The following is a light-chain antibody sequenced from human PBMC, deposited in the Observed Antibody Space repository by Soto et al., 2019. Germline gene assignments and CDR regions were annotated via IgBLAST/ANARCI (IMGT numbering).Light chain of an antibody. Sequence: QSVLTQPPSASGTPGQRVTISCSGSSSNIGSYTVNWYQQLPGTAPKLLIYSNNQRPSGVPDRFSGSKSGTSVSLAISGPQSEDGADYYCAAWDDSLNGVVFGGGTKLTVL. CDR1: SSNIGSYT. V-gene: IGLV1-44*01. J-gene: IGLJ2*01. CDR2: SNN. CDR3: AAWDDSLNGVV.